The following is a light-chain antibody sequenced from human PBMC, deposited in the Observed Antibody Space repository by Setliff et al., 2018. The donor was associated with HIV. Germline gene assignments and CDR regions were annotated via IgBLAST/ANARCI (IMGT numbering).Light chain of an antibody. CDR2: GND. Sequence: QSVLTQPPSLSGAPGQRVTISCTGSSSNIGALYDVHWYQQLPGTAPKLLIYGNDNRPSGVPDRFSGSKSGGTASLTISGLQAEDEADYYCSIHRSRGYVFGSGTKVTVL. CDR1: SSNIGALYD. V-gene: IGLV1-40*01. CDR3: SIHRSRGYV. J-gene: IGLJ1*01.